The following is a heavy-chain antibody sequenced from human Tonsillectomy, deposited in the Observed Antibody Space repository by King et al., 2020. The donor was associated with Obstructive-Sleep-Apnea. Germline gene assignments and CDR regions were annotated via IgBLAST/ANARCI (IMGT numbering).Heavy chain of an antibody. V-gene: IGHV5-10-1*01. CDR3: ARHPEEVRTVTWFDP. J-gene: IGHJ5*02. D-gene: IGHD4-17*01. CDR2: IDPSDSYT. CDR1: GYSFTSYW. Sequence: QLVQSGAEVKKPGESLRISCKGSGYSFTSYWISWVRQMPGKGLEWMGRIDPSDSYTNYSPSFQGHVTISADKSISTAYLQWSSLKASDTAMYYCARHPEEVRTVTWFDPWGQGTLVTVSS.